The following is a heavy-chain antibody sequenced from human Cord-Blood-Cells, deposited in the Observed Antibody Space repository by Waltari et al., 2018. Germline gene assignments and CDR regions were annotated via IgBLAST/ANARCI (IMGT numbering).Heavy chain of an antibody. Sequence: QVQLVQSGAEVKKPGASVKVSCKASGYTCTSYAMHLVRQAPGQRLEWMGGINGGNGNAKYSQKFQGRVTITRDTSASTAYMELSSLRSEDTAVYYCARDKAYIAAAGSGNAFDIWGQGTMVTVSS. CDR1: GYTCTSYA. D-gene: IGHD6-13*01. CDR3: ARDKAYIAAAGSGNAFDI. CDR2: INGGNGNA. V-gene: IGHV1-3*01. J-gene: IGHJ3*02.